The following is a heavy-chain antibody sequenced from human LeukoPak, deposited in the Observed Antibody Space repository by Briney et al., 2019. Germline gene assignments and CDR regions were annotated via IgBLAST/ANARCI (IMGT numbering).Heavy chain of an antibody. Sequence: GASVTVSCTASGYTFTGYYMHWVRQAPGQGLEWMGLINPNSGGTNYAQKFQGRVTMTRDTSISTAYMELSSLRSEDTAVYYCARGYRADYYGSGSYYYWGQGTLVTVSS. CDR3: ARGYRADYYGSGSYYY. CDR1: GYTFTGYY. CDR2: INPNSGGT. D-gene: IGHD3-10*01. J-gene: IGHJ4*02. V-gene: IGHV1-2*06.